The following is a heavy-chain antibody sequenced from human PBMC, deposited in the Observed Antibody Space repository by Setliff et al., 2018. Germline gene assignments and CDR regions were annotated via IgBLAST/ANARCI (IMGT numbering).Heavy chain of an antibody. D-gene: IGHD7-27*01. V-gene: IGHV1-46*01. CDR2: INPSSGGT. Sequence: ASVKVSCKASGYTSTSDYMHWVRQAPGQGLEWMGIINPSSGGTRYAQKFQGRVTMTRDTSTSTVYMELSSLRSEDMAVYYCARDPGPLGYWGQGTLVTVSS. CDR1: GYTSTSDY. CDR3: ARDPGPLGY. J-gene: IGHJ4*02.